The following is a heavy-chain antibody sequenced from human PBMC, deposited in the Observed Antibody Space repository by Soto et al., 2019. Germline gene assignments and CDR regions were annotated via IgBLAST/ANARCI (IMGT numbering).Heavy chain of an antibody. D-gene: IGHD4-17*01. V-gene: IGHV3-23*01. CDR1: GFTFSSYA. Sequence: GGSLRLSCAASGFTFSSYAMSWVRQAPGKGLEWVSAISGSGCSTYYADSVKGRFTISRDNSKNTLYLQMNSLRAEDTAVFYCARDLEDGYGGNSGFDYWGQGTVVTVSS. CDR3: ARDLEDGYGGNSGFDY. J-gene: IGHJ4*02. CDR2: ISGSGCST.